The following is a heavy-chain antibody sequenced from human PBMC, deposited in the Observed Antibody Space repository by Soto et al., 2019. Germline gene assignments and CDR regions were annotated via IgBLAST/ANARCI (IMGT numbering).Heavy chain of an antibody. CDR2: ISGSGGST. Sequence: GGSLRLSCAASGFTFSSYAMSWVRQAPGKGLEWVSAISGSGGSTYYTDSVKGRFTISRDNSKNTLYLQMISLRAEDTAVYYCAKARNWGEAEIDYWGQGTLVTVSS. V-gene: IGHV3-23*01. CDR1: GFTFSSYA. CDR3: AKARNWGEAEIDY. D-gene: IGHD7-27*01. J-gene: IGHJ4*02.